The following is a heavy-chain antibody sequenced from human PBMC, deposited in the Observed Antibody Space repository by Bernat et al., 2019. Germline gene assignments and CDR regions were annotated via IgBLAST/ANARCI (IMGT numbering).Heavy chain of an antibody. CDR1: GGTFSSYA. Sequence: QVQLVQSGAEVKKPGASVKVSCKASGGTFSSYAISWVRQAPGQGLEWMGGIIPIFGTANYAQKFQGRVTITADESTSTAYMELSSLISEDTAVYYYATAPIPSLAVTRYYFDSWGQGPLVTV. CDR2: IIPIFGTA. CDR3: ATAPIPSLAVTRYYFDS. V-gene: IGHV1-69*01. D-gene: IGHD2-15*01. J-gene: IGHJ4*02.